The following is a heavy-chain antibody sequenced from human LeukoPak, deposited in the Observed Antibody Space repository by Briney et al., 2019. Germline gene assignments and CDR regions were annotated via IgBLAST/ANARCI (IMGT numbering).Heavy chain of an antibody. CDR3: ARTSAAPYYYYGMDV. CDR1: GFTFSSYS. Sequence: GGSLRLSCAASGFTFSSYSMNWVRQAPGKGLEWVSSISSSSSYIYYADSVKGRFTISRDNAKNSLYLQMNSLRAEDTVVYYCARTSAAPYYYYGMDVWGQGTTVTVSS. CDR2: ISSSSSYI. V-gene: IGHV3-21*01. J-gene: IGHJ6*02. D-gene: IGHD2-2*01.